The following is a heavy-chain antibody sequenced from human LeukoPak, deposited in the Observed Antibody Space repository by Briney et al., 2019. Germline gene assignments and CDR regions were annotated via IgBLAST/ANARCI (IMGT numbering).Heavy chain of an antibody. V-gene: IGHV3-21*01. CDR2: ISSSSSYI. J-gene: IGHJ4*02. CDR3: ARDLYYYDSSGYY. Sequence: PGGSLRLSCAASGFTFSSYSMNWVRQAPGKGLEWVSSISSSSSYIYYADSAKGRFTISRDNAKNSLYLQMNSLRAEDTAVYYCARDLYYYDSSGYYWGQGTLVTVSS. D-gene: IGHD3-22*01. CDR1: GFTFSSYS.